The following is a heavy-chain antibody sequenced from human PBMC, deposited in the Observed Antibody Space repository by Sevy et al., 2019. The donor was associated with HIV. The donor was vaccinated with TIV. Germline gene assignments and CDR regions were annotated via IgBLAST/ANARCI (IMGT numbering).Heavy chain of an antibody. Sequence: GGSLRLSCAASGFTFSSYGMHWVRQAPGKGLEWVAVIWYDGSNKYYADSVKGRFTISRDNSKNTLYLQMNSLRAEDTAGYYCARVPRSITMVRGVPHYYYYGMDVWGQGTTVTVSS. CDR1: GFTFSSYG. CDR3: ARVPRSITMVRGVPHYYYYGMDV. D-gene: IGHD3-10*01. V-gene: IGHV3-33*01. CDR2: IWYDGSNK. J-gene: IGHJ6*02.